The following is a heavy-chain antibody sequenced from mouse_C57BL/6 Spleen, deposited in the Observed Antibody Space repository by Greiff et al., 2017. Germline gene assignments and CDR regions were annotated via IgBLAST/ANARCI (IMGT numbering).Heavy chain of an antibody. CDR2: IHPNSGST. CDR1: GYTFTSYW. CDR3: ARKWVTTWSYFDY. J-gene: IGHJ2*01. Sequence: VQLQQPGAELVKPGASVKLSCKASGYTFTSYWMHWVKQRPGQGLEWIGMIHPNSGSTNYNEKFKSKATLTVDKSSSTAYMQLSSLTSEDSAVYSCARKWVTTWSYFDYWGQCTTLTFSS. D-gene: IGHD2-13*01. V-gene: IGHV1-64*01.